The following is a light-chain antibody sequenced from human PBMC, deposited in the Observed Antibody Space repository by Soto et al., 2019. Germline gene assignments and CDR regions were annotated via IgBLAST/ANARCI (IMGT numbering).Light chain of an antibody. V-gene: IGKV3-11*01. CDR1: QRISTY. CDR2: DAS. CDR3: QQRSEWPIT. J-gene: IGKJ5*01. Sequence: VLTQSPATLSLSAAEGSTLSCRARQRISTYLAWYQQKPGQAPRLFIYDASNRATGIPARFSGSGSGTDFTLTISSLEPEDFAVYYCQQRSEWPITCGQGTRLEI.